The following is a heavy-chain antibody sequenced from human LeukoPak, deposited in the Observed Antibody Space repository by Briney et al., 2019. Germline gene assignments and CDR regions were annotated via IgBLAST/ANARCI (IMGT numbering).Heavy chain of an antibody. CDR2: INDSGRN. J-gene: IGHJ3*02. CDR3: ASHLGTIMAPAAFDI. D-gene: IGHD5-24*01. CDR1: GGSFSGYY. V-gene: IGHV4-34*01. Sequence: SEALSLTCAVYGGSFSGYYGSWIRKPPGRGLECIRKINDSGRNKYNPSLKSRVTISVDTSKTQFSLKLSSVTDADTAVYYCASHLGTIMAPAAFDIWGQGTMVTVSS.